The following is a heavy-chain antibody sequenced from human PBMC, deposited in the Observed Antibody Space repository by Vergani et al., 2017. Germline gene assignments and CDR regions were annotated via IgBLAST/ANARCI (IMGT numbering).Heavy chain of an antibody. Sequence: EVQLVESGGGLVKPGGSLRLSCAASGFTFSSYSMNWVRQAPGKGLEWVSSISSSSSYIYYADSVKGRFTISRDNAKNSLYLQMNSLRAEDTAVYYCAKDRRYCSSTSCSSAEYFQHWGQGTLVTVSS. CDR3: AKDRRYCSSTSCSSAEYFQH. J-gene: IGHJ1*01. CDR2: ISSSSSYI. D-gene: IGHD2-2*01. V-gene: IGHV3-21*01. CDR1: GFTFSSYS.